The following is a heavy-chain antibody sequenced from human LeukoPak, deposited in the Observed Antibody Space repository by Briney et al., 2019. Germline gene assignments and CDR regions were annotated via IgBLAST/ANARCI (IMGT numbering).Heavy chain of an antibody. J-gene: IGHJ3*02. V-gene: IGHV4-4*02. CDR1: GGSISSSNW. CDR2: IYHSGST. Sequence: SETLSLTCAVSGGSISSSNWWSWVRPPPGKGLEWIGEIYHSGSTNYNPSLKSRVTISVDKSKNQFSLQLNSVTPEDTAVYYCARKSAGAFDIWGQGTMVTVSS. CDR3: ARKSAGAFDI.